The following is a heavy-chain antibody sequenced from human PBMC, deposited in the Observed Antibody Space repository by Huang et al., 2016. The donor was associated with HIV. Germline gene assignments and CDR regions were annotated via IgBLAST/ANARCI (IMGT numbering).Heavy chain of an antibody. CDR3: ARQWTILEWLLGLDV. CDR1: GGSLPGNY. Sequence: QMQLQQRGAGLLKPSETLSLTCGVSGGSLPGNYLTWIRQAPGKGLEWIGEVNDSGATNYNPSINGRVTISLDKSNRELSLNLRSVSAADTAVYYCARQWTILEWLLGLDVWGQGTTVIVSS. V-gene: IGHV4-34*02. CDR2: VNDSGAT. D-gene: IGHD3-3*01. J-gene: IGHJ6*02.